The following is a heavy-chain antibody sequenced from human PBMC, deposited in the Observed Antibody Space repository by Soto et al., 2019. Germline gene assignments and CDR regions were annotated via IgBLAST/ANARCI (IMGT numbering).Heavy chain of an antibody. Sequence: QVHLEQWGAGLLNPSETLSLTCAVYGGSLSGYYWSWVRQSPGKGLEWIGEINHSGTTNYNPALKTRLTISADTSKPQVSLRLSSVTAADSAVYYCASYHYLDLWTGSRHYMDVWGRGTTVTVSS. CDR1: GGSLSGYY. CDR3: ASYHYLDLWTGSRHYMDV. D-gene: IGHD3-9*01. V-gene: IGHV4-34*01. CDR2: INHSGTT. J-gene: IGHJ6*03.